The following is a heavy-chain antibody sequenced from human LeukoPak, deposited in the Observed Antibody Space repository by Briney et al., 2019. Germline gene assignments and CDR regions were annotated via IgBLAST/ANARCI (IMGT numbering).Heavy chain of an antibody. J-gene: IGHJ2*01. V-gene: IGHV4-39*01. CDR2: IYYSGST. D-gene: IGHD4-17*01. Sequence: SETLSLTCTVSGGSIRSSSYYWGWIRQPPGKGLEWIGSIYYSGSTYYNPSLKSRVTISVDTSKNQFSLKLRSVIAADTAVYYCARRPNAVTTWSHWFFDLWGRGTLVTVSS. CDR1: GGSIRSSSYY. CDR3: ARRPNAVTTWSHWFFDL.